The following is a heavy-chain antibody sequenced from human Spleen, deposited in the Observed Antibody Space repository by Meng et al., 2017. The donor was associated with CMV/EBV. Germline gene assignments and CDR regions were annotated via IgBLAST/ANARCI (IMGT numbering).Heavy chain of an antibody. D-gene: IGHD3-3*01. V-gene: IGHV3-30*03. J-gene: IGHJ4*02. Sequence: FTFTLSNYAIHWVRQAPGKGLEWVAVISNDGSDKYYTDSLKGRFTISRDNFRNTVFLQMNSLRSEDTATYYCVRPQDDSPLDFLFKYWGQGTLVTVSS. CDR1: TFTLSNYA. CDR2: ISNDGSDK. CDR3: VRPQDDSPLDFLFKY.